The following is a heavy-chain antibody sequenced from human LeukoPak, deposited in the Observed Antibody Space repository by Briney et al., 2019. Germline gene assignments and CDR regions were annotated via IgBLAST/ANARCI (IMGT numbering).Heavy chain of an antibody. CDR3: ASMDLGDTVTTSLGGDY. CDR1: GFNFSIYS. Sequence: GGSLRLSCSAAGFNFSIYSMNWVRQAPGKGLEWVSSISSSSSYIYYADSVKGRFTISRDNAKNSLYLQMNSLRVEDTAVYYCASMDLGDTVTTSLGGDYGGQGTLVTVSS. D-gene: IGHD4-17*01. V-gene: IGHV3-21*01. CDR2: ISSSSSYI. J-gene: IGHJ4*02.